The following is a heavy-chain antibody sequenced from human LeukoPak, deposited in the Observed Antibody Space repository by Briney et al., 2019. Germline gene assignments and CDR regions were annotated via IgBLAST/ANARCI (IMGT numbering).Heavy chain of an antibody. J-gene: IGHJ4*02. V-gene: IGHV3-23*01. D-gene: IGHD2-21*01. CDR3: ASGLVTQHRY. CDR1: VFTFTNYA. Sequence: GGSLRLSCATSVFTFTNYAMSWVRQAPGKGLEWVSGISDSGGSTDYTDSAKGRFTISRDNSRNRVHLQVDSLRAEDAAVYYCASGLVTQHRYWGQGTLVTVSS. CDR2: ISDSGGST.